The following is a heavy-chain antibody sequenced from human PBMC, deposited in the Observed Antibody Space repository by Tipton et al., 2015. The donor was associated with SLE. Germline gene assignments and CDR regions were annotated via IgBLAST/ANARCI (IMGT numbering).Heavy chain of an antibody. V-gene: IGHV1-18*01. J-gene: IGHJ6*02. D-gene: IGHD3-10*01. CDR2: ISAYNGNT. CDR1: GYTFTSYG. Sequence: QLVQSGAEVKKPGASVKVSCKASGYTFTSYGISWVRQAPGQGLEWMGWISAYNGNTNYAQKLQGRVTMTTDTSTSTAYMELRSLRSDDTAVYYCARDGGRYGSGSYQSYYGMDVWGQGTTVTVSS. CDR3: ARDGGRYGSGSYQSYYGMDV.